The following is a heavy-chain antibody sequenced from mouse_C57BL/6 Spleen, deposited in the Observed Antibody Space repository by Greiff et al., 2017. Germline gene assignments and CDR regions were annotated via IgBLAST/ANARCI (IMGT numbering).Heavy chain of an antibody. J-gene: IGHJ4*01. CDR2: INPSTGGT. D-gene: IGHD2-14*01. CDR3: AIGDLLEGYYAMDY. Sequence: EVQLQQSGPELVKPGASVKISCKASGYSFTGYYMNWVKQSPEKSLEWIGEINPSTGGTTYNQKFKAKATLTVEKSSSTAYMQLKSLTSEDSAVYYCAIGDLLEGYYAMDYWGQGTSVTVSS. CDR1: GYSFTGYY. V-gene: IGHV1-42*01.